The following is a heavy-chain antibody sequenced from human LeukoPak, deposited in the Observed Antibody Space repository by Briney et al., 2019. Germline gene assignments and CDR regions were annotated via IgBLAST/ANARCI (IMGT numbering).Heavy chain of an antibody. V-gene: IGHV1-2*02. D-gene: IGHD3-3*01. CDR1: GYTLTGYY. CDR2: INPNSGGT. J-gene: IGHJ5*02. CDR3: ARATVLRFLEWLPA. Sequence: ASVKVSCKASGYTLTGYYMHWVRQAPGQGLEWMGWINPNSGGTNYAQKFQGRVTMTRDTSISTAYMELSRLRSDDTAVYYCARATVLRFLEWLPAWGQGTLVTVSS.